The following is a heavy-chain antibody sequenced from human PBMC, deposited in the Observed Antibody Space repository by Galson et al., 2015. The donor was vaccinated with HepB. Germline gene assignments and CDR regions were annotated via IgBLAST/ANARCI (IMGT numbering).Heavy chain of an antibody. CDR1: GGTFSSYA. J-gene: IGHJ4*02. CDR3: ASQKTYYYDSSGYYYEPLDY. CDR2: IIPIFGTA. D-gene: IGHD3-22*01. Sequence: SVKVSCKASGGTFSSYAISWVRQAPGQGLEWMGGIIPIFGTANYAQKFQGRVTITADESTSTACMELSSLRSEDTAVYYCASQKTYYYDSSGYYYEPLDYWGQGTLVTVSS. V-gene: IGHV1-69*13.